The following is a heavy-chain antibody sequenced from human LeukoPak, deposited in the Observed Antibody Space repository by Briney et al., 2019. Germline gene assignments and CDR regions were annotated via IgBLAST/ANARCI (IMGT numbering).Heavy chain of an antibody. Sequence: SETLSLTCTVSGGSISSSSYYWGWIRQPPGKGLEWIGSIYYSGSTYYNPSLKSRVTISVDTSKNQFSLKLSSVTAADTAVYYCARVRAVWFGDSPEQYYFDYWGQGTLVTVSS. D-gene: IGHD3-10*01. V-gene: IGHV4-39*07. CDR1: GGSISSSSYY. CDR3: ARVRAVWFGDSPEQYYFDY. CDR2: IYYSGST. J-gene: IGHJ4*02.